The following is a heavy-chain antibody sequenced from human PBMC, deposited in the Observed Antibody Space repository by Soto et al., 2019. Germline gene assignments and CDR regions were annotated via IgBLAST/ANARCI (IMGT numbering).Heavy chain of an antibody. CDR3: ARDRKRVLQTPGWIPIDY. J-gene: IGHJ4*02. D-gene: IGHD6-19*01. Sequence: GGSLRLSCAASGFTFSDYYMSWIRQAPGKGLEWVSYISSSSSYTNYADSVKGRFTISRDNAENSLYLQMNSLRAEDTAVYYCARDRKRVLQTPGWIPIDYWGQGTLVTVSS. CDR1: GFTFSDYY. V-gene: IGHV3-11*05. CDR2: ISSSSSYT.